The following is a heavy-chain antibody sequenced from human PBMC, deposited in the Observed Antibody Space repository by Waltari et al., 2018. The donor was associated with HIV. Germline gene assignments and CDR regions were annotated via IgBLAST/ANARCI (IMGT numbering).Heavy chain of an antibody. Sequence: QVQLQQWGAGLLKPSETLSLTCAVYGGSFSGYYWSWIRQPPGKGLEWIGEINHSGSTNYNPSLKSRVTISVDTSKNQFSLKLSSVTAADTAVYYCARGRDGYKIIDYWGQGTLVTVSS. D-gene: IGHD5-12*01. J-gene: IGHJ4*02. CDR2: INHSGST. CDR1: GGSFSGYY. V-gene: IGHV4-34*01. CDR3: ARGRDGYKIIDY.